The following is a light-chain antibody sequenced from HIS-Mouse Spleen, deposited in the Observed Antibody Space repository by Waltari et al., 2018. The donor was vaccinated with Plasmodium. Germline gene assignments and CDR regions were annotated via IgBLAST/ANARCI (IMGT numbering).Light chain of an antibody. Sequence: QSALTQPRSVSGSPGQSVTISCTGTSRAVGGSNYVPWYQQHPGKAPKLMIYDVSKRPSGVPDRFSGSKSGNTASLTISGLQAEDEADYYCCSYAGSYTLVFGGGTKLTVL. V-gene: IGLV2-11*01. CDR2: DVS. CDR3: CSYAGSYTLV. J-gene: IGLJ2*01. CDR1: SRAVGGSNY.